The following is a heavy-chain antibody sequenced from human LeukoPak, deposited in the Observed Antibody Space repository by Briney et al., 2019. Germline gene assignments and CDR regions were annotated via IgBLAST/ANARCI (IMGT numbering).Heavy chain of an antibody. J-gene: IGHJ4*02. V-gene: IGHV3-23*01. D-gene: IGHD6-13*01. Sequence: GGSLRLSCAVSGFTVSSNYMSWVRQAPGKGLEWVSAISGSGGSTYYADSVKGRFTISRDNSKNTLYLQMNSLRAEDTAVYYCAIPQGGHSNSWYDADYWGQGTLVTVSS. CDR2: ISGSGGST. CDR1: GFTVSSNY. CDR3: AIPQGGHSNSWYDADY.